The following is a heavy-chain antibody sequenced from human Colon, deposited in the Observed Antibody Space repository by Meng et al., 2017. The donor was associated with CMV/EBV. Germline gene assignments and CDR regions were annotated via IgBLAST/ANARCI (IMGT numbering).Heavy chain of an antibody. CDR1: GFTFSRYT. D-gene: IGHD4-17*01. CDR2: ISSTGSFI. J-gene: IGHJ4*02. CDR3: AGVAYDYGDRHFAY. V-gene: IGHV3-21*01. Sequence: GESLKISCTASGFTFSRYTMNWVRQAPGKGLEWVSSISSTGSFIKYADSVEGRFTISRDNAKTSVYLQMNSLRAEDTAVYYCAGVAYDYGDRHFAYWGQGALVTVS.